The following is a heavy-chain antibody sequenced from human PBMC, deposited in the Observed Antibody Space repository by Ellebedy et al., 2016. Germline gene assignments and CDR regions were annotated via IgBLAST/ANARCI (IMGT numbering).Heavy chain of an antibody. CDR1: GFTFSSYG. D-gene: IGHD2-2*03. Sequence: GESLKISXAASGFTFSSYGMHWVRQAPGKGLEWVAVISYDGSNKYYADSVKGRFTISRDNAKNSLYLQMNSLRDEDTAVYYCARDLGGYCSSTSCGLWGQGTLVTVSS. J-gene: IGHJ4*02. CDR3: ARDLGGYCSSTSCGL. CDR2: ISYDGSNK. V-gene: IGHV3-30*03.